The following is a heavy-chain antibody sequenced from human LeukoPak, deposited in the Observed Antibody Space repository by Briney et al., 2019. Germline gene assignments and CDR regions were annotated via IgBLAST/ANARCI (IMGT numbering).Heavy chain of an antibody. D-gene: IGHD2/OR15-2a*01. CDR2: INPNSGGT. CDR3: ARVRDLQTLYNWFDP. J-gene: IGHJ5*02. CDR1: GFTFTGYY. V-gene: IGHV1-2*04. Sequence: ASVKVSCKASGFTFTGYYMHWVRQAPGQGLEWMGWINPNSGGTNYAQKFQGWVTMTRDTSISTAYMELSRLTSDDTAVYYCARVRDLQTLYNWFDPWGQGTLVTVSS.